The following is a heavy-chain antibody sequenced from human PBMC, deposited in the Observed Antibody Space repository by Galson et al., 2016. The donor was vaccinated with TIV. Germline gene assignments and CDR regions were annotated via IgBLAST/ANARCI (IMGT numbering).Heavy chain of an antibody. CDR2: IIPLLGIG. CDR3: AIYDSSGYYSAEFFQQ. V-gene: IGHV1-69*02. CDR1: GGTLCRFT. J-gene: IGHJ1*01. D-gene: IGHD3-22*01. Sequence: SVKVSCKASGGTLCRFTVSWVRQAPGQGLEWMGRIIPLLGIGNHAQKFQNRVAITADRSTSAAYMELSSLKSEDTAVYYCAIYDSSGYYSAEFFQQWGQGTLLIVSS.